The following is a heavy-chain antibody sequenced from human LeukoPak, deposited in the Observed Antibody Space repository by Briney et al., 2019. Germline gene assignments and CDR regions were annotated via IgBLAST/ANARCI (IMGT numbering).Heavy chain of an antibody. D-gene: IGHD4-17*01. Sequence: GSSVKVSCKASGGTFSSYAISWVRQAPGQGLEWMGGIISIFGTANYAQKFQGRVTITTDESTSTAYMELSSLRSEDTAVYYCARSNRTTVTPLGYYYMDVWGKGTTVTVSS. J-gene: IGHJ6*03. V-gene: IGHV1-69*05. CDR2: IISIFGTA. CDR3: ARSNRTTVTPLGYYYMDV. CDR1: GGTFSSYA.